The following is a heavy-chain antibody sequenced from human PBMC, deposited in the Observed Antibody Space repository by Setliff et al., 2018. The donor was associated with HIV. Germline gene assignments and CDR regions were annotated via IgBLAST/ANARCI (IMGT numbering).Heavy chain of an antibody. CDR2: IHAGNGYT. CDR1: GYTFTSYA. J-gene: IGHJ3*02. D-gene: IGHD4-4*01. Sequence: ASVKVSCKASGYTFTSYAMHWVRQAPGQRLEWMGWIHAGNGYTNYAQKLQGRVTMTTDTSTSTAYMELRSLRSDDTAVYYCARDVDYTDAFDIWGQGTMVTVSS. CDR3: ARDVDYTDAFDI. V-gene: IGHV1-3*01.